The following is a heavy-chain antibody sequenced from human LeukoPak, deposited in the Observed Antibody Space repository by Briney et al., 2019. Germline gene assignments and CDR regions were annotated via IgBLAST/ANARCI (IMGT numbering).Heavy chain of an antibody. CDR3: ARVEASSTTLYYYYYYMDV. Sequence: GASVKVSCKASGYTFTSYGISWVRQAPGQGLEWMGWISAYNGNTNYAQKLQGRVTMTTDTSTSTAYMELRSLRSDDTAVYYCARVEASSTTLYYYYYYMDVWGKGTTVTVSS. V-gene: IGHV1-18*01. CDR1: GYTFTSYG. D-gene: IGHD2-2*01. J-gene: IGHJ6*03. CDR2: ISAYNGNT.